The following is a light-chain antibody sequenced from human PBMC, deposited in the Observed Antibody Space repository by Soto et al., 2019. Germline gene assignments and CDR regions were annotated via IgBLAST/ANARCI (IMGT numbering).Light chain of an antibody. CDR3: QQYNNWPPLT. CDR2: VAS. J-gene: IGKJ4*01. CDR1: QSVSSN. V-gene: IGKV3-15*01. Sequence: EIVMTLSPATLSVSPGERATLSCRASQSVSSNLAWYQQRPGQPPRLLIYVASTRATGIPARFSGSGSGTEFTLTISSLQSEDFAVYYCQQYNNWPPLTFGGGTKVEIK.